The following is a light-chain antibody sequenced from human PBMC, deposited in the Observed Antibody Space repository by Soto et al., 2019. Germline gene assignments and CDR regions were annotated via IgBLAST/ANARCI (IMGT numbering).Light chain of an antibody. CDR1: HDIINY. J-gene: IGKJ1*01. Sequence: DIQMTQSPSSLSASVVDRVTITFQASHDIINYLSWYQQKPGKAPQLLIYVASMLESGVPSRFSGSGSGTDFTLTISSLQPEDFATYYCQQYNSYPWTFGQGTKVDIK. CDR3: QQYNSYPWT. CDR2: VAS. V-gene: IGKV1-39*01.